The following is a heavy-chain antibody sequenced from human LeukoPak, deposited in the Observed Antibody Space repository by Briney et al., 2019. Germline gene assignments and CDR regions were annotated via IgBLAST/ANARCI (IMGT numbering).Heavy chain of an antibody. CDR1: GGSISSGSYY. CDR2: IYTSGST. V-gene: IGHV4-61*02. J-gene: IGHJ4*02. Sequence: PSETLSLTCTVSGGSISSGSYYWSWIRQPAGKGLEWIGRIYTSGSTNYNPSLKSRVTISVDTSKNQFSLKLSSVTAADTAVYYCAREAWSGYWPSYDYWGQGTLVTVSS. CDR3: AREAWSGYWPSYDY. D-gene: IGHD3-3*01.